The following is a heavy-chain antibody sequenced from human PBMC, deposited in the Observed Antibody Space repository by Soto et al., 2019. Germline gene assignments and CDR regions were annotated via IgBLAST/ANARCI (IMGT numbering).Heavy chain of an antibody. V-gene: IGHV1-18*04. J-gene: IGHJ5*01. CDR2: VSGNNGAS. CDR1: GYTSADFG. CDR3: VRDQKYFRVNGNWFDS. Sequence: QVQLMQSGTEVKKPGASVTVSCKASGYTSADFGISWVRQAPGQGLEWMGWVSGNNGASNPAPKVQGRSPMTLDTSTGVSYMALRSLRSDDTAIYYCVRDQKYFRVNGNWFDSWGQGTLVSVSS. D-gene: IGHD2-2*01.